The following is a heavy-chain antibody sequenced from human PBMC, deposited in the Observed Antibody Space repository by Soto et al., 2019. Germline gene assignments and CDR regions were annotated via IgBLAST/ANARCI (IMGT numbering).Heavy chain of an antibody. V-gene: IGHV4-59*01. J-gene: IGHJ3*01. CDR3: ARQIGDDPFDV. CDR2: IYRTGGT. Sequence: SETLSLTCTVSGGSISTYYWNWIRQSPGKGLEWIGYIYRTGGTHYNPSLNSRVAISLDTSRNKFSLKLNSVTAADTAVYFCARQIGDDPFDVWGQGTMVTVSS. D-gene: IGHD3-3*01. CDR1: GGSISTYY.